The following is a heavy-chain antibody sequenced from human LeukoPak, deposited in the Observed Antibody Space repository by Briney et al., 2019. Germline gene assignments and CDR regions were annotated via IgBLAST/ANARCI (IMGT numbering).Heavy chain of an antibody. J-gene: IGHJ6*02. CDR1: GFTFSSYA. CDR2: ISYDGSNK. CDR3: ARDRTPLGVVIKPYYYYYGMDV. Sequence: PGRSLRLSCAASGFTFSSYAMHWVRQAPGKGLEWVAVISYDGSNKYYADSVKGRFTISRDNSKNTLYLQMNSLRAEDTAVYYCARDRTPLGVVIKPYYYYYGMDVWGQGTTVTVSS. D-gene: IGHD3-3*01. V-gene: IGHV3-30-3*01.